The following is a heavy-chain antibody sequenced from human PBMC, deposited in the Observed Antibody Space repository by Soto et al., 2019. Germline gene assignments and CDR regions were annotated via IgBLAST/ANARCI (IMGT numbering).Heavy chain of an antibody. J-gene: IGHJ4*02. CDR3: AKGPYYYDRSGYYYDFDY. D-gene: IGHD3-22*01. CDR2: ISYDGSNN. V-gene: IGHV3-30*18. CDR1: GFTFSSYG. Sequence: QVQLVDSGGGVVQPGRSLRLSCEGTGFTFSSYGMHWVRQAPGKGLEWVAVISYDGSNNFYADSVKGRFTISGDNSKNSVWLQMNTLRSEDSAVYYCAKGPYYYDRSGYYYDFDYWGQGTLVTVSS.